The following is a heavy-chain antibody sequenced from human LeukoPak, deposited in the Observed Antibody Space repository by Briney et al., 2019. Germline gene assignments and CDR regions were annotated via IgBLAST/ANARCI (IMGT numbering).Heavy chain of an antibody. CDR2: ISRDGTTI. J-gene: IGHJ4*02. CDR3: ARVLYGSGTYSQYFDY. Sequence: GGSLRLSCAASGYTFSGYWMQWVRQAPGKGLEWVSHISRDGTTIYYADSVQGRFTISRDNAKNSLYLQMNSLRAEDTGVYYCARVLYGSGTYSQYFDYWGQGTMVTVSS. CDR1: GYTFSGYW. V-gene: IGHV3-48*04. D-gene: IGHD3-10*01.